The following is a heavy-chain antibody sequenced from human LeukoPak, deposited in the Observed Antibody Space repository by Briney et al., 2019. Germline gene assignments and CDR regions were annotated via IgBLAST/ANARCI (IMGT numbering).Heavy chain of an antibody. V-gene: IGHV3-33*01. CDR1: GFTFGSYG. J-gene: IGHJ6*02. Sequence: GGSLRLSCAASGFTFGSYGMHWVRQAPGKGLEWVAVIWYDGSNKYYADSVKGRFTISRDNSKNTLYLQMNSLRAEDTAVYYCARVIYYYYGMDVWGQGTTVTVSS. CDR2: IWYDGSNK. CDR3: ARVIYYYYGMDV.